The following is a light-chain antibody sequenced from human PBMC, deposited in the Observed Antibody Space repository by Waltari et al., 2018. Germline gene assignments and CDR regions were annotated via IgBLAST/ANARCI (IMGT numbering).Light chain of an antibody. CDR3: QHYVRLPAT. J-gene: IGKJ1*01. CDR2: GAS. Sequence: EIVLTQSPGTLSLSPGERATLSCRASQSVSRALAWYQQKHGQAPRLLISGASNRATGIPDRFSGSGSGTDFSLTISSLEPEDFAVYYCQHYVRLPATFGQGTKVEIK. CDR1: QSVSRA. V-gene: IGKV3-20*01.